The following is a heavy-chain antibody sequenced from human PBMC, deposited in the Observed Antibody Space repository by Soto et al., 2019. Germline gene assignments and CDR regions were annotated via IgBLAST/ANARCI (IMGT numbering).Heavy chain of an antibody. D-gene: IGHD3-3*01. J-gene: IGHJ6*02. V-gene: IGHV6-1*01. CDR3: AREGITIFGVVEDYGMDV. CDR2: TYYRSKWYN. CDR1: GDSVSSNSAA. Sequence: SQTLSLTCAISGDSVSSNSAAWNWIRQSPSRGLEWLGRTYYRSKWYNDYAVSVKSRITINPDTSKNQFSLQLNSVTPEDTAVYYCAREGITIFGVVEDYGMDVWGQGTTVTASS.